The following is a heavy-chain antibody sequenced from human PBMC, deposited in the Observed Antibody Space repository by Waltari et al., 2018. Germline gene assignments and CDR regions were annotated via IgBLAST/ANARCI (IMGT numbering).Heavy chain of an antibody. J-gene: IGHJ3*02. Sequence: QVQLVQSGAEVKKPGASVKVSCKASGYTFTSYAMHWVRQAPGQRLEWMGWINAGNGNTKYSQKFQGRVTITRDTSASTAYMELSSLRSEDTAVYYCASGYYYDSSGYYFGAFDIWGQGTMVTVSS. V-gene: IGHV1-3*01. D-gene: IGHD3-22*01. CDR3: ASGYYYDSSGYYFGAFDI. CDR1: GYTFTSYA. CDR2: INAGNGNT.